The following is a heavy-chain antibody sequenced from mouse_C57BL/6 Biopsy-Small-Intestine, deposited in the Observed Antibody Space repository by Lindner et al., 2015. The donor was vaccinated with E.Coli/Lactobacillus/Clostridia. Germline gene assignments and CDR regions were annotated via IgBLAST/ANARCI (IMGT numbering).Heavy chain of an antibody. CDR1: GFTFSSYG. V-gene: IGHV5-6*01. Sequence: VQLQESGGDLVKPGGSLKLSCAASGFTFSSYGMSWVRQTPDKRLEWVATISSGGSYTYYPDSVKGRFTISRDNAKNTLCLQMTSLRSEDTAMYYCARGWNYWGQGTTLTVSS. CDR2: ISSGGSYT. J-gene: IGHJ2*01. CDR3: ARGWNY. D-gene: IGHD2-3*01.